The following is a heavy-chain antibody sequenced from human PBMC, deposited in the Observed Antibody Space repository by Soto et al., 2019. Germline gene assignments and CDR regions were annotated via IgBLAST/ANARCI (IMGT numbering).Heavy chain of an antibody. Sequence: SETLSLTCTVSGGSISSYYWSWIRQPPGKGLEWIGYIYYSGSTNYNPSLKSRVTISVVTSKNQFSLKLSSVTAADTAVYYCARGVPAAITSGWFDPWGQGTLVTVSS. D-gene: IGHD2-2*01. V-gene: IGHV4-59*01. J-gene: IGHJ5*02. CDR2: IYYSGST. CDR1: GGSISSYY. CDR3: ARGVPAAITSGWFDP.